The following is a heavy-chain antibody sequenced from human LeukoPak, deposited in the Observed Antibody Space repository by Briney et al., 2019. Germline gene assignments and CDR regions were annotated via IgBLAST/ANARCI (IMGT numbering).Heavy chain of an antibody. J-gene: IGHJ4*02. CDR3: AKDDRWLQFCC. Sequence: GGSPRLSCAAPGFTFSSHGMNWVRQAPGKGLEWVSGIIPSGHTTYYADSVRGRFTISRDNSRNTLYLQMNSLRAEDTAVYYCAKDDRWLQFCCWGQGTLVTVSS. CDR2: IIPSGHTT. D-gene: IGHD5-24*01. CDR1: GFTFSSHG. V-gene: IGHV3-23*01.